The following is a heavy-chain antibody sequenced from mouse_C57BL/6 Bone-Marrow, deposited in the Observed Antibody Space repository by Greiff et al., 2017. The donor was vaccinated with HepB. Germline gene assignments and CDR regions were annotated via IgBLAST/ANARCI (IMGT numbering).Heavy chain of an antibody. CDR1: GYTFTSYG. D-gene: IGHD2-5*01. Sequence: QVQLKQSGAELARPGASVKLSCKASGYTFTSYGISWVKQRTGQGLEWIGEIYPRSGNTYYNEKFKGKATLTADKSSSTAYMELRSLTSEDSAVYFCARKKEAYYSNPAWFAYWGQGTLVTVSA. CDR2: IYPRSGNT. V-gene: IGHV1-81*01. J-gene: IGHJ3*01. CDR3: ARKKEAYYSNPAWFAY.